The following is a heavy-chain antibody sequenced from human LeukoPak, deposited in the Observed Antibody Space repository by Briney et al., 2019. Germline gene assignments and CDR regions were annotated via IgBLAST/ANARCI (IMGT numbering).Heavy chain of an antibody. D-gene: IGHD3-3*01. Sequence: PGGSLRLSCAASGFTFSSYRMNWVRQAPGKGLEWVSSISSSSSYIYYADSVKGRFTISRDNAKNSLYLQMNSLRAEDTAVYYCARVIPSYYDFWSGYYEDYWGQGTLVTVSS. CDR2: ISSSSSYI. CDR1: GFTFSSYR. CDR3: ARVIPSYYDFWSGYYEDY. V-gene: IGHV3-21*01. J-gene: IGHJ4*02.